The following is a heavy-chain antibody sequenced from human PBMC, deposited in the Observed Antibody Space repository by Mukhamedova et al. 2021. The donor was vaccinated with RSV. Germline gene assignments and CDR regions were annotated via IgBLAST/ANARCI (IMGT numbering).Heavy chain of an antibody. CDR3: ARARLVFSSSWYVYY. V-gene: IGHV3-30-3*01. CDR2: ISYDGSNR. D-gene: IGHD6-13*01. J-gene: IGHJ4*02. Sequence: GLEWVTVISYDGSNRYYADSVKGRFTISRDNSKNTLYLQMNSLRPEDTAVYYCARARLVFSSSWYVYYCGQATLVTVSS.